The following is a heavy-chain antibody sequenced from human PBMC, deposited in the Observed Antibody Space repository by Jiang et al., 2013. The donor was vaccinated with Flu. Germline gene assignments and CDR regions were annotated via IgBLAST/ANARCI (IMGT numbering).Heavy chain of an antibody. CDR3: ASPKYSGSYYAFDY. D-gene: IGHD1-26*01. J-gene: IGHJ4*02. Sequence: LVKPSETLSLTCTVSGGSISSSSYYWGWIRQPPGKGLEWIGSIYYSGSTYYNPSLKSRVTISVDTSKNQFSLKLSSVTATDTAVYYCASPKYSGSYYAFDYWGQGTLVTVSS. CDR1: GGSISSSSYY. CDR2: IYYSGST. V-gene: IGHV4-39*01.